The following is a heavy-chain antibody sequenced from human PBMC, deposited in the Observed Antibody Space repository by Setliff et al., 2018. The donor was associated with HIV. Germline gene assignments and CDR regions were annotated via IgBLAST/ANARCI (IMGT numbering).Heavy chain of an antibody. CDR2: IEPSSGGT. Sequence: ASVKVSCKASGYTFTAYYIHWVRQAPGHELQLMGRIEPSSGGTNYIQKFQGRVTITRDTSIYTVYMELTGLTSDDTAVYYCAADNYNCNSFDSWGQGSLVTVSS. J-gene: IGHJ4*02. CDR3: AADNYNCNSFDS. V-gene: IGHV1-2*06. D-gene: IGHD3-3*01. CDR1: GYTFTAYY.